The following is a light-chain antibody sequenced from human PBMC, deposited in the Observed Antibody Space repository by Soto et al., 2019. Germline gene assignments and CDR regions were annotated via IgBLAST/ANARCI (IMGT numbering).Light chain of an antibody. CDR1: QVVSTSY. Sequence: EIVLTQSPGTLSLSPGERVTLSCRASQVVSTSYLAWYQQKPGQAPRLLIYGASSRATGIPDRFSGSASGTDFTLTINRLEPEDFALYYCQQSGRSLWTFGQGTKVEIK. J-gene: IGKJ1*01. CDR3: QQSGRSLWT. V-gene: IGKV3-20*01. CDR2: GAS.